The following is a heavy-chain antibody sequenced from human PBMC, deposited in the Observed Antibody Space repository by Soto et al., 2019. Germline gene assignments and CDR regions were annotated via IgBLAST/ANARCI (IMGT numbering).Heavy chain of an antibody. CDR1: GFTFSSSG. V-gene: IGHV3-30*18. J-gene: IGHJ4*02. CDR2: TSFDGSSG. CDR3: AKSPPAVAGYFDY. Sequence: QVQLVESGGGVVQPGRSLRLSCAASGFTFSSSGMHWVRQAPGKGLEWVAVTSFDGSSGYYADSVRGRFTISRDNSNNTLYLQMNILRAEDTAVYYCAKSPPAVAGYFDYWGQGTLVTGSS. D-gene: IGHD6-19*01.